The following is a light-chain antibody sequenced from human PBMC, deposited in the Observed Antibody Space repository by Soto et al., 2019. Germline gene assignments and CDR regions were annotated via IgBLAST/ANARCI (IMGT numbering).Light chain of an antibody. V-gene: IGLV2-8*01. CDR1: SSDVGGYKY. J-gene: IGLJ1*01. CDR3: SSFAGTSDVGV. CDR2: EVT. Sequence: VLTQPPSASGSPGQSVTISCTGTSSDVGGYKYVSWYQQHPGKAPKLIIYEVTKRPSGVPDRFSASKSGNTASLTVSGLQAEDEADYYCSSFAGTSDVGVFGTGTKVTVL.